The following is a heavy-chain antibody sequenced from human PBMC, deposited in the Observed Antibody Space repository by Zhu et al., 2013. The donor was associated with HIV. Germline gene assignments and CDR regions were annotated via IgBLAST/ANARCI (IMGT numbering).Heavy chain of an antibody. V-gene: IGHV1-58*01. Sequence: QLVQSGPEVKKPGTSVKVSCKASGFTFTSSAVQWVRQARGQRLEWIGWIVVGSGNTNYAQKFQERVTITRDMSTSTAYMELSSLRSEDTAVYYCAAGPTLGLTRLWGQGTLVTVSS. CDR3: AAGPTLGLTRL. CDR2: IVVGSGNT. CDR1: GFTFTSSA. J-gene: IGHJ4*02. D-gene: IGHD3-16*01.